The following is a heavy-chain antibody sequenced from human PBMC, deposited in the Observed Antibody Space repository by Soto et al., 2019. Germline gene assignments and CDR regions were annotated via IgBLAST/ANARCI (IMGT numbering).Heavy chain of an antibody. CDR3: AKAEGQQWLVIDY. CDR1: GFTFSSYG. J-gene: IGHJ4*02. V-gene: IGHV3-30*18. CDR2: ISYDGSNK. D-gene: IGHD6-19*01. Sequence: GGSLRLSCAASGFTFSSYGMHWVRQAPGKGLEWVAVISYDGSNKYYADSVKGRFTISRDNSKNTLYLQMNSLRAEDTAVYYCAKAEGQQWLVIDYWGQGTLVTVSS.